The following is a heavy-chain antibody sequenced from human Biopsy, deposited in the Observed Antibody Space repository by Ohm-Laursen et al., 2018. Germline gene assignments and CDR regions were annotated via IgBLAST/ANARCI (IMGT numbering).Heavy chain of an antibody. Sequence: QTLSLTCAISGDSASSNRAAWNWIRQSPSRGLEWLGRTFNTAKSYTDFAVSVKSRITLTPDPSTNQFSLQLNSVTPDDTAVYYCARSGSDSLNYYFDFWGQGTLVTVSS. J-gene: IGHJ4*02. V-gene: IGHV6-1*01. D-gene: IGHD2-21*02. CDR2: TFNTAKSYT. CDR1: GDSASSNRAA. CDR3: ARSGSDSLNYYFDF.